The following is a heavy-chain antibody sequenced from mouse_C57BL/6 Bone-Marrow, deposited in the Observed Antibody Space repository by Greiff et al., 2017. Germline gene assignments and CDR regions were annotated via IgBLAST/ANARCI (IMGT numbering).Heavy chain of an antibody. CDR2: INPGSGGP. D-gene: IGHD2-12*01. Sequence: QVQLQQSGAELVRPGTSVKVSCKASGYAFTNYLIEWVKQRPGQGLEWIGVINPGSGGPNYNEKFKGKATLTADKSSSTAYVQLSSLTAEDSAVYFCARDYKGGYFDYWGQGTTLTVSS. J-gene: IGHJ2*01. CDR3: ARDYKGGYFDY. V-gene: IGHV1-54*01. CDR1: GYAFTNYL.